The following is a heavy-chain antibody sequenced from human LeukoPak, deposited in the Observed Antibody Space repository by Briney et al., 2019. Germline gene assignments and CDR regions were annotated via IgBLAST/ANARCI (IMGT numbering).Heavy chain of an antibody. CDR3: ASGGPAGDY. J-gene: IGHJ4*02. CDR2: IRSSKSYI. D-gene: IGHD3-16*01. CDR1: GFSFSSYS. V-gene: IGHV3-21*01. Sequence: GGSLRLSCAASGFSFSSYSMNWVRQAPGKGLEWVSSIRSSKSYILYADSVKGRFTISSDNAKNSLYLEMNSLRAEDTAVYYCASGGPAGDYWGQGTLVTVSS.